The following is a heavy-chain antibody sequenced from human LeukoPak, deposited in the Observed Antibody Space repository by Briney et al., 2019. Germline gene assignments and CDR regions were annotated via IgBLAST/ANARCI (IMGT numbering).Heavy chain of an antibody. J-gene: IGHJ6*03. CDR3: AKDGYCSSTSCYLDYYMDV. Sequence: GGSLRLSCAASGFTFSSYGMSWVRQAPGKGLEWVSAISGSGGSTYYADSVKGRFTISRDNSKNTLYLQMNSLRAEDTAVYYCAKDGYCSSTSCYLDYYMDVWGKGTTVTISS. CDR1: GFTFSSYG. D-gene: IGHD2-2*01. CDR2: ISGSGGST. V-gene: IGHV3-23*01.